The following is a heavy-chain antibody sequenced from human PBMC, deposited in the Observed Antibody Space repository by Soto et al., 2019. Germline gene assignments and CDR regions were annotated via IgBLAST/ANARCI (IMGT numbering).Heavy chain of an antibody. CDR1: GFKFNDYA. Sequence: ESGGGLVQPGRSLRLSCAASGFKFNDYAMHWVRQAPGKGLEWVSGISWQGETIGYADSVKGRFIISRDNAKNVLYLQMNSLRTEDTALYYCAKDSQFYYMDVWGQGTTVSVSS. J-gene: IGHJ6*03. D-gene: IGHD6-19*01. CDR2: ISWQGETI. CDR3: AKDSQFYYMDV. V-gene: IGHV3-9*01.